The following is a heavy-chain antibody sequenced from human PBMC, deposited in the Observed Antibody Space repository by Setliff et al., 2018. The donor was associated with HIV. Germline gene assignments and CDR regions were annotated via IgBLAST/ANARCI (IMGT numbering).Heavy chain of an antibody. D-gene: IGHD2-21*01. CDR3: TTGID. V-gene: IGHV3-15*05. J-gene: IGHJ4*02. CDR1: GFTFRKYA. Sequence: GGSLRLSCTASGFTFRKYAMSWVRQAPGKGLEWVGRIRSKVDGGAADYAAPVKGRFTISRDDSKNTLYLQMSSLKTEDTAVYHCTTGIDWGQGTLVTVSS. CDR2: IRSKVDGGAA.